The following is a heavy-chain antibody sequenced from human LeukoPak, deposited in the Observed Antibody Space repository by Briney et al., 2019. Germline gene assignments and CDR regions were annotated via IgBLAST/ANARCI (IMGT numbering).Heavy chain of an antibody. CDR3: ARPPTTGFPYYHMDV. Sequence: PLETLSLTCTVSGDSISSSGYYWGWIRQPPGKGLEWIGSIYYSGSAYYNPSLKSRVTMTVDTSKNQFSLKLSSVTAADTAVYYCARPPTTGFPYYHMDVWGKGTTVTVSS. V-gene: IGHV4-39*01. D-gene: IGHD4-11*01. J-gene: IGHJ6*03. CDR2: IYYSGSA. CDR1: GDSISSSGYY.